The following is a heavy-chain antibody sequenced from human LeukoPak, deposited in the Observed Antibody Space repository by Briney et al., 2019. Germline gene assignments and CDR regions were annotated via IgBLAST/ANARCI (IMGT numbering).Heavy chain of an antibody. J-gene: IGHJ6*02. V-gene: IGHV1-18*01. CDR2: ISAYNGNT. D-gene: IGHD5-18*01. CDR3: ARGDGGYSYGRYYYYYYGMDV. CDR1: GYTFTSYG. Sequence: ASVKVSCKASGYTFTSYGISWVRQAPGQGLEWMGWISAYNGNTNYAQKFQGRVTMTRNTSISTAYMELSSLRSEGTAVYYCARGDGGYSYGRYYYYYYGMDVWGQGTTVTVSS.